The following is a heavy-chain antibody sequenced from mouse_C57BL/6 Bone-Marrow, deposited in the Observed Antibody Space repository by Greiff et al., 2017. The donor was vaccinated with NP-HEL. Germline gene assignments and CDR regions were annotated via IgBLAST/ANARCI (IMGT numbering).Heavy chain of an antibody. D-gene: IGHD1-1*01. Sequence: QVQLQQSGPELVKPGASVKISCKASGYAFSSSWMNWVKQRPGKGLEWIGRSYPGDGDTNYNGKFKGKATLTADKSSSTAYMQLSSLTSEDSAVYFCARRNYGSTPMDYWGQGTSVTVSS. V-gene: IGHV1-82*01. CDR3: ARRNYGSTPMDY. CDR2: SYPGDGDT. J-gene: IGHJ4*01. CDR1: GYAFSSSW.